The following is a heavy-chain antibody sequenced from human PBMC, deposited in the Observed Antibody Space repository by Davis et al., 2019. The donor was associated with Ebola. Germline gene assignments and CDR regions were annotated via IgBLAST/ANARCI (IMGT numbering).Heavy chain of an antibody. CDR3: ATDLGYCSGGSCYSGGWFDP. D-gene: IGHD2-15*01. CDR1: GVRFSTSA. Sequence: AASVKVSCKVSGVRFSTSAVQWLRQARGQRLAWMGWIVLGNGNTDFAQEMQGRLIITRDMATSTVYMGLSSLRSEDTAVYYCATDLGYCSGGSCYSGGWFDPWGQGTLVTVSS. J-gene: IGHJ5*02. V-gene: IGHV1-58*01. CDR2: IVLGNGNT.